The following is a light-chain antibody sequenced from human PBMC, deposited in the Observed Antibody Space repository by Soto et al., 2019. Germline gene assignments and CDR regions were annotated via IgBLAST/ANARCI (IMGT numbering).Light chain of an antibody. CDR3: QQYDNILAIT. V-gene: IGKV1-33*01. CDR1: QDISNY. CDR2: DAS. J-gene: IGKJ4*01. Sequence: DIQMTQSPSSLSASVGDRVTITCQASQDISNYLNWYQQKPGKAPKLLIYDASNLETVVPSRFSGSGSWTDFTFTISSLQPEDIATYYCQQYDNILAITFGGGTKVEIK.